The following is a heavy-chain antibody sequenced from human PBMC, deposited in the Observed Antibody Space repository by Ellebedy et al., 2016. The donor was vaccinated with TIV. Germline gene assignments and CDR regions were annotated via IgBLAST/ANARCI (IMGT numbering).Heavy chain of an antibody. J-gene: IGHJ5*02. V-gene: IGHV4-39*01. D-gene: IGHD3-10*01. CDR3: ARWFGELLYVRWFDP. CDR1: GDSISRSSSY. CDR2: IYYTGST. Sequence: SETLSLTCTVSGDSISRSSSYWGWIRQPPGKGLEWIGSIYYTGSTDYNPSLKGRVAISADTSKNQFSLRLSSVTAADTAVYYCARWFGELLYVRWFDPWGQGTLVTVSS.